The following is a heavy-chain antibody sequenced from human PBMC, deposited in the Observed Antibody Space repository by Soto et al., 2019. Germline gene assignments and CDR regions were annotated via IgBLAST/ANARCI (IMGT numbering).Heavy chain of an antibody. J-gene: IGHJ6*02. Sequence: PGESLKISCQGSGYRFTSYWISWVRQMPGKGLEWMGRIDPSDSYTNYSPSFQGHVTTSADKSISTAYLQWSSLKASDTAMYYCARLVRGGYCSGGSCFSYYYYGMDVWGQGTTVTVSS. CDR1: GYRFTSYW. V-gene: IGHV5-10-1*01. CDR3: ARLVRGGYCSGGSCFSYYYYGMDV. CDR2: IDPSDSYT. D-gene: IGHD2-15*01.